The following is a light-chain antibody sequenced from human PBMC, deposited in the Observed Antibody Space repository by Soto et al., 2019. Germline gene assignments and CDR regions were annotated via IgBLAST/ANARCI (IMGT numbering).Light chain of an antibody. CDR1: SSDVGAYNY. V-gene: IGLV2-14*01. J-gene: IGLJ1*01. CDR3: SSFTDSIALEV. Sequence: QSALTQPASVSGSPGQSITISCTGTSSDVGAYNYVSWYQQHPGKAPKLMIYEVSHRPSGISNRFSGSKSGNTASLTISGLQAEDEAEYYCSSFTDSIALEVFGTGTKLTVL. CDR2: EVS.